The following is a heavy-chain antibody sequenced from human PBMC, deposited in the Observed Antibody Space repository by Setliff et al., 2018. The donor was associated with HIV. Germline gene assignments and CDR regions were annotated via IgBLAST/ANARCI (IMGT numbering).Heavy chain of an antibody. V-gene: IGHV4-34*01. CDR3: ARHSLGNIGDYIRIGAIDI. Sequence: SETLSLTCAVYGGSFGDQFWNWIRQSPGKGLEWIGEIHHGGGTKYNPSLKSRVTVSLDMSKNQFSLKLNSLTAADTGVYYCARHSLGNIGDYIRIGAIDIWGQGTMVTVSS. CDR2: IHHGGGT. J-gene: IGHJ3*02. CDR1: GGSFGDQF. D-gene: IGHD4-17*01.